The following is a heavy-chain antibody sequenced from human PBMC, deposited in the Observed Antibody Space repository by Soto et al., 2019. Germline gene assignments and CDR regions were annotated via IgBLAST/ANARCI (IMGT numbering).Heavy chain of an antibody. D-gene: IGHD3-10*01. CDR1: GGSISSGGYY. CDR3: ARFYMVRGVMGAFDI. Sequence: QVQLQESGPGLVKPSQTLSLTCTVSGGSISSGGYYWSWIRQHPGKGLEWIGYIYYIGSTYYNPSLKRRVSISVDPSKTPFSLKLSSVTAADTAVYYCARFYMVRGVMGAFDIWGQGTMVTVSS. J-gene: IGHJ3*02. CDR2: IYYIGST. V-gene: IGHV4-31*03.